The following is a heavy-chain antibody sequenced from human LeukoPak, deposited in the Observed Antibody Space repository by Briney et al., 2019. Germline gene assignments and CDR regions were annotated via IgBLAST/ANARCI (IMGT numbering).Heavy chain of an antibody. CDR2: IIPIFGTA. V-gene: IGHV1-69*13. Sequence: ASVKVSCKASGGIFSSYAISWVRQAPGQGLEWMGGIIPIFGTANYAQKFQGRVTITADESTSTAYMELSSLRSEDTAVYYCASSRGYSYGYGYWGQGTLVTVSP. J-gene: IGHJ4*02. D-gene: IGHD5-18*01. CDR3: ASSRGYSYGYGY. CDR1: GGIFSSYA.